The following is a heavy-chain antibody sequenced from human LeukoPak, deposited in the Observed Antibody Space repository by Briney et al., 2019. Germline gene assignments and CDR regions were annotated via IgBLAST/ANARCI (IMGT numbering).Heavy chain of an antibody. CDR3: ARGCIGGSSTSCYAGHYYYGMDV. J-gene: IGHJ6*02. Sequence: SETLPLTCAVYGGSFSGYYWSWIRQPPGKGLEWIGEINHSGSTNYNPSLKSRVTISVDTSKNQFSLKLSSVTAADTAVYYCARGCIGGSSTSCYAGHYYYGMDVWGQGTTVTVSS. CDR1: GGSFSGYY. CDR2: INHSGST. D-gene: IGHD2-2*01. V-gene: IGHV4-34*01.